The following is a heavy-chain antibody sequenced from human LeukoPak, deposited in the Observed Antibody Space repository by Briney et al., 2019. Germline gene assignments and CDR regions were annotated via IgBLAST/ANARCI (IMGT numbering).Heavy chain of an antibody. CDR3: ASLRSSPDYYYYYYMDV. J-gene: IGHJ6*03. D-gene: IGHD6-19*01. CDR1: GFTFSSYS. V-gene: IGHV3-48*01. CDR2: ISSSSSTI. Sequence: HAGGSLRLSCAASGFTFSSYSMNWVRQAPGKGLEWVSYISSSSSTIYYADSVKGRFTISRDNAKNSLYLQMNSLRAEDTAVYYCASLRSSPDYYYYYYMDVWGKGTTVTVSS.